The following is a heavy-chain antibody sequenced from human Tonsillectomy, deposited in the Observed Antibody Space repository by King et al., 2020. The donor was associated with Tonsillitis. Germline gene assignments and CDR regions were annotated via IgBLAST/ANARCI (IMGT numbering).Heavy chain of an antibody. V-gene: IGHV1-2*02. D-gene: IGHD3-3*01. Sequence: QLVQSGAEVKKPGASVKVSCKASGYTFTGYYMHWVRQAPGQGLEWMGWIIPNSGGTNYAQKFQGRVTMTRDTFISTAYMELSRLRSDDTAVYYCARGITIFGVVIMSYFDYWGQGTLVTVSS. CDR1: GYTFTGYY. J-gene: IGHJ4*02. CDR2: IIPNSGGT. CDR3: ARGITIFGVVIMSYFDY.